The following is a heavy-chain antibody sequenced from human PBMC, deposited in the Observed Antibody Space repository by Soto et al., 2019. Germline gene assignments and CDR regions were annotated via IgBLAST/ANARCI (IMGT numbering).Heavy chain of an antibody. J-gene: IGHJ4*02. V-gene: IGHV4-61*05. D-gene: IGHD3-22*01. CDR3: ARTSSYSSGYYDY. Sequence: LSLTCTVSGGSVSSRSFYWSWLRQSPGRGLEWIGYIHDSYSTNYSPSLKSRVTISVDKSKNQFSLKLTSVTAADTAVYYCARTSSYSSGYYDYWGQGTLVTVSS. CDR2: IHDSYST. CDR1: GGSVSSRSFY.